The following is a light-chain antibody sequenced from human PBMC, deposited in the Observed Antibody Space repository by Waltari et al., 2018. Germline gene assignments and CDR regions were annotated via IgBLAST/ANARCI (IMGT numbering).Light chain of an antibody. CDR3: QQYNTYPVT. V-gene: IGKV1-5*03. CDR2: KTS. J-gene: IGKJ5*01. CDR1: QSINDW. Sequence: DIQMTQSPSTLSASEGDRVTLTCRASQSINDWLAWYQQKPGKAPKLLICKTSTLETGVPSRFSGSGSGTEFTLTIGSLQPDDFAIYYCQQYNTYPVTFGQGTRLEIK.